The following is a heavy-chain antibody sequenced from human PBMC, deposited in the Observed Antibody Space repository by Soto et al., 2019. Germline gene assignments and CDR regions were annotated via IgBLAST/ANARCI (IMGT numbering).Heavy chain of an antibody. CDR3: ARLEEMATIAGILYYFDY. J-gene: IGHJ4*02. CDR1: GGSFSGYY. CDR2: INHSGST. Sequence: ETLSLTCAVYGGSFSGYYWSWIRQPPGKGLEWNGEINHSGSTNYNPSLKSRVTISVDTSKNQFSLKLSSVTAADTAVYYCARLEEMATIAGILYYFDYWGQGTLVTVSS. D-gene: IGHD5-12*01. V-gene: IGHV4-34*01.